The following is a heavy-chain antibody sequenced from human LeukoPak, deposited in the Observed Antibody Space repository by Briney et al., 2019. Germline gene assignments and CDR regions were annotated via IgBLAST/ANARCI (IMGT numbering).Heavy chain of an antibody. J-gene: IGHJ4*02. V-gene: IGHV3-64*01. CDR3: ARAPYSGSYSDY. Sequence: GGSLRLSCAASGFSLRSYAMHWVRQAPGKGLEYVSAISSNGGSTFYVSSVEGRFTISRDNSKNTLYLQMGSLRPEDMAVYYCARAPYSGSYSDYWGQGTLVTVSS. CDR2: ISSNGGST. D-gene: IGHD1-26*01. CDR1: GFSLRSYA.